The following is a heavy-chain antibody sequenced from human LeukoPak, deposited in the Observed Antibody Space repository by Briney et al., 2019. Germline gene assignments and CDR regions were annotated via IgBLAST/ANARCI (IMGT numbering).Heavy chain of an antibody. CDR3: AQGGGNSYYYYYMDV. CDR1: GGSFSGYY. CDR2: INHSGST. J-gene: IGHJ6*03. V-gene: IGHV4-34*01. Sequence: SETLSLTCAVYGGSFSGYYWSWIRQPPGKGLEWIGEINHSGSTNYNPSLKSRVTISVDTSKNQFSLKLSSVTAADTAVYYCAQGGGNSYYYYYMDVWGKGTTVTVSS. D-gene: IGHD4-23*01.